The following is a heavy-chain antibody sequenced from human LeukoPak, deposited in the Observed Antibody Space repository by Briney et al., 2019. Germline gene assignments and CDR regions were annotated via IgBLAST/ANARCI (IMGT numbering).Heavy chain of an antibody. CDR2: ISYDGSNK. V-gene: IGHV3-30*18. CDR1: GFTFSSYG. CDR3: VKDGGAVARFDY. D-gene: IGHD6-19*01. J-gene: IGHJ4*02. Sequence: GGSLRLSCAASGFTFSSYGMHWVRQAPGKGLEWVAVISYDGSNKYYADSVKGRFTISRDNSKNTLYLQMSSLRAEDTAVYYCVKDGGAVARFDYGGQETLVTVPS.